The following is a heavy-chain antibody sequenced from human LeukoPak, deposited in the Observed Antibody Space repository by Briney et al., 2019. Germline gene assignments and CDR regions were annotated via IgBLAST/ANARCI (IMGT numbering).Heavy chain of an antibody. Sequence: GALRLSCVASGFSFDNYAMNWVRQAPGKGLEWVSLIIGSTGSTFYADSVKGRFTISRDKSKNTLYLQMNSLRAEDTAVYYCAKGAYDYIEIAYFDYWGQGSLVTVSS. CDR2: IIGSTGST. CDR1: GFSFDNYA. V-gene: IGHV3-23*01. D-gene: IGHD5-12*01. CDR3: AKGAYDYIEIAYFDY. J-gene: IGHJ4*02.